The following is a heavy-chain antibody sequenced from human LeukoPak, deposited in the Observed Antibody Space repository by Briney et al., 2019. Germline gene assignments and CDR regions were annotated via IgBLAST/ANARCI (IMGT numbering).Heavy chain of an antibody. V-gene: IGHV4-39*01. J-gene: IGHJ4*02. CDR2: IYYSGST. CDR3: ARQIGRGLWAFDY. Sequence: SETLSLTCTVSGGSITIAGYWWAWIRQPPGKGLEWTASIYYSGSTHYNPALKSRVYISVDTSKSQFSLKLSSVTAADTAVYYCARQIGRGLWAFDYWGQGTPVTVSS. CDR1: GGSITIAGYW. D-gene: IGHD2-21*01.